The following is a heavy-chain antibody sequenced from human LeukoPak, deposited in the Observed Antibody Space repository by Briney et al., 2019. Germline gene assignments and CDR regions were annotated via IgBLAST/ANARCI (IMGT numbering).Heavy chain of an antibody. CDR1: GFTFSDYY. Sequence: WGSLRLFCAASGFTFSDYYMSWIRQAPGKGLEWVSYISSSSSYTNYADSVKGRFTISRDNAKNSLYLQMNSLRAEDTAVYYCARTDIVVVVAAGIGAFDIWGQGTIVSASS. V-gene: IGHV3-11*06. D-gene: IGHD2-15*01. CDR2: ISSSSSYT. J-gene: IGHJ3*02. CDR3: ARTDIVVVVAAGIGAFDI.